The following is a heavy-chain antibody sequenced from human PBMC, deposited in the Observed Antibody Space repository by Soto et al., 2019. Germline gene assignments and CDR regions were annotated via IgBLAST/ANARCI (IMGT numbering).Heavy chain of an antibody. Sequence: GASVKVSCKASGGTFSSYAISWVRQAPGQGLEWMGGIIPIFGTANYAQKFQGRVTITADGSTSTAYMELSSLRSEDTAVYYCARVMAARYYDFWSGYYRWFDPWGQGTLVTVSS. CDR2: IIPIFGTA. D-gene: IGHD3-3*01. CDR1: GGTFSSYA. J-gene: IGHJ5*02. V-gene: IGHV1-69*13. CDR3: ARVMAARYYDFWSGYYRWFDP.